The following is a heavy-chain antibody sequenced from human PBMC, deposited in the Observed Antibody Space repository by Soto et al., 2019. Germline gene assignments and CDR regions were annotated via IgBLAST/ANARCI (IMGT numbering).Heavy chain of an antibody. CDR2: IWYDGSNK. Sequence: QVQLVEAGGGVVQPGRSLRLSCAASGFTFSSYGMHWVRQAPGKGLEWVAVIWYDGSNKYYADSVKGRFTICRDNSKKPLDLQMDSLRGENTAVYYCARDLRQPAANWFDPWGPGTLVTVSS. CDR1: GFTFSSYG. CDR3: ARDLRQPAANWFDP. J-gene: IGHJ5*02. D-gene: IGHD5-18*01. V-gene: IGHV3-33*01.